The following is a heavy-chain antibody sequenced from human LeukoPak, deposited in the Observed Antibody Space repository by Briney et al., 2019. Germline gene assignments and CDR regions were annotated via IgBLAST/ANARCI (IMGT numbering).Heavy chain of an antibody. CDR2: IGSTSSNI. V-gene: IGHV3-48*04. J-gene: IGHJ4*02. CDR3: AREDASSWDY. CDR1: GFTFSTYT. D-gene: IGHD6-13*01. Sequence: GGSLRLSCTGSGFTFSTYTMNWVRQAPGKGLEWVASIGSTSSNINYADSVEGRFTISRDNAKNSLYLQMNSLRAEDTAVYYCAREDASSWDYWGQGILVTVSS.